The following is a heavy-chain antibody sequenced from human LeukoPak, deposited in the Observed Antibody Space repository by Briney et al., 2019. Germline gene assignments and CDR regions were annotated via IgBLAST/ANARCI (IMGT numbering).Heavy chain of an antibody. J-gene: IGHJ4*02. D-gene: IGHD6-6*01. CDR3: ALSEYSNSTFDY. CDR2: ISGSGGST. V-gene: IGHV3-23*01. Sequence: PGGSLRLSCAASGFTFSSYAMSWVRQAPGKGLEWISAISGSGGSTYYADSVKGRFTISRDNSKNTLYLQMNSLRAEDTAVYYCALSEYSNSTFDYWGQGTLVTVSS. CDR1: GFTFSSYA.